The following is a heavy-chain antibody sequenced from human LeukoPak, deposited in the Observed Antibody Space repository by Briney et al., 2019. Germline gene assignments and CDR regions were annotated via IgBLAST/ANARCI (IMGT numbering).Heavy chain of an antibody. CDR1: GGSISSYY. CDR3: ARVFKSSSWYNWFDP. Sequence: PSETLSLICTVSGGSISSYYWSWIRQPAGKGLEWIGRIYTSGSTNYNPSLKSRVTISVDTSKNQFSLKLSSVTAADTAVYYCARVFKSSSWYNWFDPWSQGTLVTVSS. D-gene: IGHD6-13*01. CDR2: IYTSGST. J-gene: IGHJ5*02. V-gene: IGHV4-4*07.